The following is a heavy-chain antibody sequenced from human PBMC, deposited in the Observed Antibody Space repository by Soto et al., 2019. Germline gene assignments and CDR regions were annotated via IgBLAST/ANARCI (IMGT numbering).Heavy chain of an antibody. CDR2: IYDSGST. Sequence: QVQLQESGPGLVEPSQTLSLTCTVSGGSISSGDYYWSWIRQPPGKGLEWVGHIYDSGSTYSNASLKSRVTISADTSKNQFSLTLSSVTAADTAVYYCARGPSADKVDYWGQGTLVTVSS. J-gene: IGHJ4*02. D-gene: IGHD3-3*01. CDR1: GGSISSGDYY. CDR3: ARGPSADKVDY. V-gene: IGHV4-30-4*01.